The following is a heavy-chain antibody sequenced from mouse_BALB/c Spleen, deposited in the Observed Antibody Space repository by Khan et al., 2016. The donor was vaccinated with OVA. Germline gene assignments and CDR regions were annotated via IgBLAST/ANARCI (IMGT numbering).Heavy chain of an antibody. J-gene: IGHJ4*01. CDR2: IYPGTGST. V-gene: IGHV1S132*01. CDR1: GYIFTNYW. CDR3: ARSDYGSTCVMDN. D-gene: IGHD1-1*01. Sequence: VQLQESGAELVRPGASVKLSCKTSGYIFTNYWIQWVKQRSGQGLDWIARIYPGTGSTYYNEKFKGKATLTADKSSSTAYMQLSSLTSEDSAVYVCARSDYGSTCVMDNWGQGTSVTVSS.